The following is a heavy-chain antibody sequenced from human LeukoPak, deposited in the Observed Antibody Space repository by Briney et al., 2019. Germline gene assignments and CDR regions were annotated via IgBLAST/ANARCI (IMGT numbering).Heavy chain of an antibody. CDR3: ARHDGSGYYLPPPAFDI. CDR2: IYYSGST. CDR1: GGSISSSSYY. V-gene: IGHV4-39*01. J-gene: IGHJ3*02. Sequence: PSETLSLTCTVSGGSISSSSYYWGWIRQPPGKGLGWVGSIYYSGSTYYNRSLKSRVTISVDTSKNQFSLRLSSVTAADTAVYYCARHDGSGYYLPPPAFDIWGPRTMVTVSS. D-gene: IGHD3-22*01.